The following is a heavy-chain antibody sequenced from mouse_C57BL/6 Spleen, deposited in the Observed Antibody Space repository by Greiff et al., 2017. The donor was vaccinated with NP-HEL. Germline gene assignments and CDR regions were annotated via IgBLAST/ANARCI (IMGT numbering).Heavy chain of an antibody. V-gene: IGHV5-9-1*02. CDR3: TRDYYGSSYVGYFDY. CDR1: GFTFSSYA. Sequence: EVKLVESGEGLVKPGGSLKLSCAASGFTFSSYAMSWVRQTPEKRLEWVAYISSGGDYIYYADTVKGRFTISRDNARNTLYLQMSSLKSEDTAMYYCTRDYYGSSYVGYFDYWGQGTTLTVSS. CDR2: ISSGGDYI. J-gene: IGHJ2*01. D-gene: IGHD1-1*01.